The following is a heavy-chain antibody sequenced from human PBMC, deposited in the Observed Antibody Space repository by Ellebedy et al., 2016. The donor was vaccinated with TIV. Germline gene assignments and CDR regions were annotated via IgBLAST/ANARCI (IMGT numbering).Heavy chain of an antibody. CDR1: GFTFSTYA. D-gene: IGHD3-10*01. Sequence: PGGSLRLSCAASGFTFSTYAMSWVRQVPGKGLEWVSVISGSGGSTYYAESVKGRFTVSRDNSENIFDLQMNSLSAADTAVYDGAKGRGGDWFGDTLDDPWGQGTLLTFSS. CDR3: AKGRGGDWFGDTLDDP. CDR2: ISGSGGST. J-gene: IGHJ5*02. V-gene: IGHV3-23*01.